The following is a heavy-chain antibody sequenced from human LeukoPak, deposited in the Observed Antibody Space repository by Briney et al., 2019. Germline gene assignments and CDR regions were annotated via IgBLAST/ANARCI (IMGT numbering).Heavy chain of an antibody. J-gene: IGHJ6*03. Sequence: GGSLRLSCAVSGFAFSSYAMSWVRQAPGKGLEWVAVISYDGSNKYYADSVKGRFTISRDNSKNTLYLQMNSLRAEDTAVYYCASLYYYDSRGDMDVWGKGTTVTVSS. CDR3: ASLYYYDSRGDMDV. V-gene: IGHV3-30*04. D-gene: IGHD3-22*01. CDR1: GFAFSSYA. CDR2: ISYDGSNK.